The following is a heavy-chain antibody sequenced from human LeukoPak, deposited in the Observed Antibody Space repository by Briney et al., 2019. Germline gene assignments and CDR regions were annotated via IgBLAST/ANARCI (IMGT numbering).Heavy chain of an antibody. V-gene: IGHV3-21*04. CDR3: AKDHSAYYYDSSGPYYFDY. CDR1: GFTFSSYN. Sequence: PGGSLRLSCAASGFTFSSYNMNWVRQAPGKGLEWVSSISSSSSYIYYADSVKGRFTISRDNSKNTLYLQMNSLRAEDTAVYYCAKDHSAYYYDSSGPYYFDYWGQGTLVTVSS. CDR2: ISSSSSYI. D-gene: IGHD3-22*01. J-gene: IGHJ4*02.